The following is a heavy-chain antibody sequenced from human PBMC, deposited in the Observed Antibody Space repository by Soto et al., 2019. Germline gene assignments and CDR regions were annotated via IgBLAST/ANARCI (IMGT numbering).Heavy chain of an antibody. CDR3: ARDVAGYTLGYCSGGGCYLRRRDV. Sequence: ASVKVSCKASGGTFSSYAISWVRQAPGQGLEWMGGIIPIFGTANYAQKFQGRVTITADESTSTAYMELSSLRSEGTAVYYCARDVAGYTLGYCSGGGCYLRRRDVWGKGTTVTVSS. V-gene: IGHV1-69*13. CDR1: GGTFSSYA. D-gene: IGHD2-15*01. J-gene: IGHJ6*04. CDR2: IIPIFGTA.